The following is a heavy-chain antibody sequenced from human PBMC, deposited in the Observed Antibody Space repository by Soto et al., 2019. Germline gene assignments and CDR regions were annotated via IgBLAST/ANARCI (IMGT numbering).Heavy chain of an antibody. CDR1: GFTFSSYA. J-gene: IGHJ5*01. CDR2: ISGSGGTT. Sequence: EVQLLESGGGLVQPGGSLRLSCAASGFTFSSYAMSWVRQAPGQGLEWVSAISGSGGTTYYADSVKGRFTISRDNSENTLYLQMHSVSADVTAVYYCAKEPGYSGLDNWFDSWRRGTQVAVAS. CDR3: AKEPGYSGLDNWFDS. V-gene: IGHV3-23*01. D-gene: IGHD5-12*01.